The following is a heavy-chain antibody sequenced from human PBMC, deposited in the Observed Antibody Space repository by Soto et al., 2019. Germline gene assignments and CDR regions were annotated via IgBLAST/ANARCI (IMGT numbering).Heavy chain of an antibody. CDR3: AISTGTVTTGGYYYGMDV. J-gene: IGHJ6*02. V-gene: IGHV5-51*01. Sequence: PGESLKISCNGSGYSFTSYWIGWVRQMPGKGLEWMGIIYPGDSDTRYSPSFQGQVTISADKSISTAYLQWSSLKASDTAMYYCAISTGTVTTGGYYYGMDVWGQGTTVTVSS. D-gene: IGHD4-4*01. CDR2: IYPGDSDT. CDR1: GYSFTSYW.